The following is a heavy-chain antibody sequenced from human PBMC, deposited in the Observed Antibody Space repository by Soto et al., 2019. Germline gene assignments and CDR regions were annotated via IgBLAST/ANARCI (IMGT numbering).Heavy chain of an antibody. CDR3: ARSETAGHKGFDI. CDR2: IIPTFGTS. CDR1: GGTFSSSA. D-gene: IGHD6-19*01. V-gene: IGHV1-69*06. Sequence: QVQLEQSGAEVRKPGSSVKVSCNASGGTFSSSAINWLRQAPGQGPEWMGGIIPTFGTSNYIPKLRGRVTITADTSTNTAYMEVSSLTSEDTAMYYCARSETAGHKGFDIWGQGTMVTVSA. J-gene: IGHJ3*02.